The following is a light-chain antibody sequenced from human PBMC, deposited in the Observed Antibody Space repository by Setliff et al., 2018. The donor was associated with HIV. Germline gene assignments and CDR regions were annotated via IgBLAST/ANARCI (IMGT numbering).Light chain of an antibody. CDR2: EVN. J-gene: IGLJ1*01. CDR3: SSYTSISTYV. CDR1: SSDVGSYNR. V-gene: IGLV2-18*02. Sequence: QSALTQPPSVSGSPGQSVTISCTGTSSDVGSYNRVSWYQQPPGKAPKLMIYEVNNRPSGVPDRFSGSKSGNTASLTISGLQAEDEADYYCSSYTSISTYVFGTGTKVTVL.